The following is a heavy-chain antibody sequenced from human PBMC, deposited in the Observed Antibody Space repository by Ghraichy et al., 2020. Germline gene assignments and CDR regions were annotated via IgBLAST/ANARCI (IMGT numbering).Heavy chain of an antibody. CDR1: GFTFSNYA. V-gene: IGHV3-23*01. J-gene: IGHJ3*02. CDR2: ISGSGGST. CDR3: AKDLLVGPAAMQADDAFDI. Sequence: GGSLRLSCAASGFTFSNYALTWVRQAPGKGLEWVSAISGSGGSTYYADSVKGRFTISRDNSKNTLYLQMNSLRAEDTAVYYCAKDLLVGPAAMQADDAFDIWGQGTMVTVSS. D-gene: IGHD2-2*01.